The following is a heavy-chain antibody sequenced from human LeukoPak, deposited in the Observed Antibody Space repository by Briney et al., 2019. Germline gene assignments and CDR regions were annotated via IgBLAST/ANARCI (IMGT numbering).Heavy chain of an antibody. CDR1: GGSFSGYF. J-gene: IGHJ4*02. CDR3: ARGLSLSRPFDY. CDR2: INHGGFT. V-gene: IGHV4-34*01. Sequence: SETLSLTCAVSGGSFSGYFWSWIRQPPGKGLEWIGQINHGGFTNYNSRLTSRVTISVDTSNKQFSLRLSSVAAADTAVYYCARGLSLSRPFDYWGQGTLVTVSS.